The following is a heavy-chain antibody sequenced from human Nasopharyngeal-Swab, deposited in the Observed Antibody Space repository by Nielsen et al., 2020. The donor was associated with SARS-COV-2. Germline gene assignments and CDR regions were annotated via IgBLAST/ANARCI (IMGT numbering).Heavy chain of an antibody. J-gene: IGHJ4*02. CDR1: GYTLTELS. D-gene: IGHD1-7*01. V-gene: IGHV1-24*01. CDR2: FDPEDGET. Sequence: ASVKVSCKASGYTLTELSMHWVRQAPGKGLEWMGGFDPEDGETIYAQKFQGRVTMTEDTSTDTAYMELSSLRSEDTAVYYCATPWPGPYWNYGRGDYWGQGTLVTVSS. CDR3: ATPWPGPYWNYGRGDY.